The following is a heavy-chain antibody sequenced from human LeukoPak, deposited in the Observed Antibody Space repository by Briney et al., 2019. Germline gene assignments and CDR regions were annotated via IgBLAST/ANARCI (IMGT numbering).Heavy chain of an antibody. Sequence: ASVKVSCKASGYTFTSYYIHWVRQAPGQGLEWMGIINPSGGSTNYAQKFQGRVTMTRDTSTSTVYMELSSLRSEDTAVYCCARARTGDLEYWGQGTLVTVSS. CDR3: ARARTGDLEY. J-gene: IGHJ4*02. CDR2: INPSGGST. CDR1: GYTFTSYY. V-gene: IGHV1-46*01. D-gene: IGHD7-27*01.